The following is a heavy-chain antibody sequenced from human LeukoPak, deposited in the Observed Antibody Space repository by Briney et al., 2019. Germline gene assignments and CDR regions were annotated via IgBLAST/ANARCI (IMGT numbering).Heavy chain of an antibody. D-gene: IGHD6-19*01. Sequence: ASVKVSCKASGGTFSSYAISWVRQAPGQGLGWMGGIIPIFGTANYAQKFQGRVTITADESTSTAYMELSSLRSEDTAVYYCARVTAVAVRAFDIWGQGTMVTVSS. CDR1: GGTFSSYA. CDR2: IIPIFGTA. CDR3: ARVTAVAVRAFDI. V-gene: IGHV1-69*13. J-gene: IGHJ3*02.